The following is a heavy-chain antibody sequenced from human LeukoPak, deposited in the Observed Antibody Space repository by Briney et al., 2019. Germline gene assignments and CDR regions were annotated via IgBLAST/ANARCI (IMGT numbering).Heavy chain of an antibody. J-gene: IGHJ5*02. V-gene: IGHV3-15*01. CDR3: SWEQDFLFGRWLEH. D-gene: IGHD3-10*02. Sequence: PGGSLRLSCAVSGFNFNDAWMSWVRQAPGKGLEWVGRLKSRGSGGTADYSAPVKGRFTVSRDDSQNTLYLQMNSLKIEDTAVYFCSWEQDFLFGRWLEHWGQGTLVTVAS. CDR1: GFNFNDAW. CDR2: LKSRGSGGTA.